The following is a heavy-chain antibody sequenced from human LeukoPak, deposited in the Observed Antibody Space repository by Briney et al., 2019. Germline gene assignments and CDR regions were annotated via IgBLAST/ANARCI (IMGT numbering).Heavy chain of an antibody. J-gene: IGHJ6*04. V-gene: IGHV1-69*06. CDR3: ARYSPITIFWPSYYYGMDV. CDR2: IIPIFGTA. Sequence: ASVKVSCKASGGTFSSYAISWVRQAPGQGLEWMGGIIPIFGTANYAQKFQGRVTITADKSTSTANMELSSLRSEDTAVYYCARYSPITIFWPSYYYGMDVWGKGTTVTVSS. D-gene: IGHD3-9*01. CDR1: GGTFSSYA.